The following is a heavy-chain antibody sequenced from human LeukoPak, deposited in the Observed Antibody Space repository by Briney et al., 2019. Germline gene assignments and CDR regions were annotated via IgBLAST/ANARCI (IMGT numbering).Heavy chain of an antibody. CDR2: SSSIGGRT. Sequence: LGGSLRLSCAASGFTFSSHGMNWVRQAPGQGPEWVSGSSSIGGRTYYADSVKGRFTVTRDNSRNTLHLQMNSLRVEDTGVYYCAKDDAWGRFYHWGQGTLVTVSS. CDR1: GFTFSSHG. CDR3: AKDDAWGRFYH. V-gene: IGHV3-23*01. J-gene: IGHJ1*01. D-gene: IGHD3-16*01.